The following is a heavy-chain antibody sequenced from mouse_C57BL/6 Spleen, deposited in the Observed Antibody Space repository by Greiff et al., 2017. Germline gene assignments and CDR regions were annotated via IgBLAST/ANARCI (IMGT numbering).Heavy chain of an antibody. J-gene: IGHJ2*01. CDR2: IDPSDSYT. Sequence: QVQLQQPGAELVKPGASVKLSCKASGYTFTSYWMQWVKQRPGQGLEWIGEIDPSDSYTNYNQKFKGKATLTVDTSSSTAYMQLSSLTSEDSAVYYCARRGYDYDRRYYFDYWGQGTTLTVSS. V-gene: IGHV1-50*01. D-gene: IGHD2-4*01. CDR1: GYTFTSYW. CDR3: ARRGYDYDRRYYFDY.